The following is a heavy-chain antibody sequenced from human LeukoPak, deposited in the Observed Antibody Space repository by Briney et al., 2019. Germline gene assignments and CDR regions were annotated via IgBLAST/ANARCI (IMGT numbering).Heavy chain of an antibody. V-gene: IGHV3-7*01. CDR2: IKQDGSEK. CDR3: AREDDWNYEDY. Sequence: GGSLRLSCAASGFTFSNYWMSWVRQAPGKGLEWVANIKQDGSEKYYVNSVKGRFTISRDNAKNSLYLQMDSLRAEDTAIYYCAREDDWNYEDYWGQGTLVSVSS. D-gene: IGHD1-7*01. CDR1: GFTFSNYW. J-gene: IGHJ4*02.